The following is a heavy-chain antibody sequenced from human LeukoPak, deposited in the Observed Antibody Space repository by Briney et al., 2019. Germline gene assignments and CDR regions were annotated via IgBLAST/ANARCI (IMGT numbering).Heavy chain of an antibody. V-gene: IGHV1-69*13. CDR3: ARGGSLGELFFPYNYYYMDV. J-gene: IGHJ6*03. D-gene: IGHD3-16*01. Sequence: ASVKVSCEASGYTFTGYYMHWVRQAPGQGLEWMGGIIPIFGTANYAQKFQGRVTLTADESTSTAYMELSSLRSEDTAVYYCARGGSLGELFFPYNYYYMDVWGKGTTVTISS. CDR1: GYTFTGYY. CDR2: IIPIFGTA.